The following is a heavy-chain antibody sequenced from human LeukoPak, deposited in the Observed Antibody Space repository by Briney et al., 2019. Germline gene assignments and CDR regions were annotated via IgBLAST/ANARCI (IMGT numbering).Heavy chain of an antibody. J-gene: IGHJ4*02. CDR2: IRNDGSVK. Sequence: GGSLRLSCAASGFTFSGYSMHWARQAPDKGLEWVAIIRNDGSVKYYVDSAKGRFAISRDNSENTLYLQMDSLRAEDTAVYFCARGSGSGSFLIDNWGQGTLVTVSS. CDR3: ARGSGSGSFLIDN. CDR1: GFTFSGYS. D-gene: IGHD3-10*01. V-gene: IGHV3-30*09.